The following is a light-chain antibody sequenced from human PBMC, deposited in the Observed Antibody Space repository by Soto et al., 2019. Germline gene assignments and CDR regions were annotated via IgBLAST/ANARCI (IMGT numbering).Light chain of an antibody. CDR3: QTWGTGIV. CDR2: LNSDGSH. J-gene: IGLJ2*01. Sequence: QPLLPQSPSASASLGASVKLTCTLSSGHSSYAIAWHQQQPEKGPRYLMKLNSDGSHSKGDGIPDRFSGSSSGAERYLTISSLQSEDEADYYCQTWGTGIVFGGGTKLTVL. V-gene: IGLV4-69*01. CDR1: SGHSSYA.